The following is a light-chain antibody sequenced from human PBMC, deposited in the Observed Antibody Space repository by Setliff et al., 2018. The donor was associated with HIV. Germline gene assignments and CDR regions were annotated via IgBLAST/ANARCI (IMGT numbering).Light chain of an antibody. V-gene: IGLV2-11*01. CDR2: DVT. Sequence: SALPQPRSVSGSPGQSVTISCTGTSSDVGSYNYVSWYQQHPGKAPKLMIYDVTKRPSGVPDRFSGSKSGNTASLTISGLQAEDEADYYCCSYAGSYTPVIFGGGTKVTVL. CDR3: CSYAGSYTPVI. CDR1: SSDVGSYNY. J-gene: IGLJ2*01.